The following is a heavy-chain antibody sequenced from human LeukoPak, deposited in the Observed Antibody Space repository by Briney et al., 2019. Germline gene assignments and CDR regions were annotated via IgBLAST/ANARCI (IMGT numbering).Heavy chain of an antibody. CDR1: GFTFSSYA. CDR3: ARGMEETMDFDY. V-gene: IGHV3-66*01. J-gene: IGHJ4*02. Sequence: GGSLRLSCAASGFTFSSYAMSWVCQAPGKGLEWVSVIYSGGSTYYADSVKGRFTISRDNSKNTLYLQMNSLRAEDTAVYYCARGMEETMDFDYWGQGTLVTVSS. CDR2: IYSGGST. D-gene: IGHD1/OR15-1a*01.